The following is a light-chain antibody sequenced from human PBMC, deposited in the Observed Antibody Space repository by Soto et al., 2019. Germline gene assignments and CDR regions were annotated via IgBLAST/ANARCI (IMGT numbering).Light chain of an antibody. CDR3: QQYGSSPLT. CDR1: QSVSSSY. CDR2: GAS. V-gene: IGKV3-20*01. Sequence: IVLTQSPGPLSLSPGERATLSCRASQSVSSSYLAWYQQNPGQAPRLLIYGASSSATGIPDRFSGSGSGTDFTLTISRLEPDDVAVYYCQQYGSSPLTFGGGTKVEIK. J-gene: IGKJ4*01.